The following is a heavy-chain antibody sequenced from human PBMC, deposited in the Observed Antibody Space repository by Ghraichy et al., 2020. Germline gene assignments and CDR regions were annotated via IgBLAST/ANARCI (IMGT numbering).Heavy chain of an antibody. CDR1: GFTFSGSA. J-gene: IGHJ4*02. CDR2: IRSKANSYAT. D-gene: IGHD4-23*01. Sequence: GGSLRLSCAASGFTFSGSAMHWVRQASGKGLEWVGRIRSKANSYATAYAASVKGRFTISRDDSKNTAYLQMNSLKTEDTAVYYCTRLGGNSVADYWGQGTLVTVSS. V-gene: IGHV3-73*01. CDR3: TRLGGNSVADY.